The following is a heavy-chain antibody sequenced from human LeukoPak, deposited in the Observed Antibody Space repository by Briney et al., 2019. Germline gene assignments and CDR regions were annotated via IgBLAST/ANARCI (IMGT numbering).Heavy chain of an antibody. V-gene: IGHV4-59*01. J-gene: IGHJ4*02. CDR3: ARGGFWGGAPTD. CDR2: IYYTGRA. D-gene: IGHD3-3*01. CDR1: GGSISRYY. Sequence: SETLSLTCTVSGGSISRYYWSWIRQPPGTGLEWIGYIYYTGRADYNPSLKSRVSMSVDTSKNQFSLRVNSMTAADTAVYYCARGGFWGGAPTDWGQGTLVTVSS.